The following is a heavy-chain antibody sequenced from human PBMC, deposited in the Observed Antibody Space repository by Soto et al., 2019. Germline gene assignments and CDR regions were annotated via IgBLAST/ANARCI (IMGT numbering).Heavy chain of an antibody. CDR1: GFTFRSYS. CDR3: LRGGRGYTRDDVLDA. Sequence: EVQLVESGGGLVKPGGSLRLSCVDAGFTFRSYSMNWVRQAPGKGLEWVASISSTSSVIWYADSLKGRFTISRDNAKKSLFLQMDSLRADDTAVYYCLRGGRGYTRDDVLDAWGHGTMVTVSS. V-gene: IGHV3-21*01. J-gene: IGHJ3*01. CDR2: ISSTSSVI. D-gene: IGHD2-2*02.